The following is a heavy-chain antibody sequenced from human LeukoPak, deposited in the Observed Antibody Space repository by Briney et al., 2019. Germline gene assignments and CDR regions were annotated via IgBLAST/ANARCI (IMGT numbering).Heavy chain of an antibody. D-gene: IGHD3-10*01. CDR2: ISSSSSYI. CDR1: GFTFSSYS. V-gene: IGHV3-21*04. CDR3: AKGREMSRITMVRGVPDAFDI. J-gene: IGHJ3*02. Sequence: PGGSLRLSCAASGFTFSSYSMNWVRQAPGKGLEWVSSISSSSSYIYYADSVKGRFTISRDNAKNSLYLQMNSLRAEDTAVYYCAKGREMSRITMVRGVPDAFDIWGQGTMVTVSS.